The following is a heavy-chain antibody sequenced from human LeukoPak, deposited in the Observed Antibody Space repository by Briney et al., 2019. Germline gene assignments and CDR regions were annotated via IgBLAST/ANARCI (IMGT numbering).Heavy chain of an antibody. CDR2: IIPIFGTA. CDR1: GGTFSSYA. D-gene: IGHD2-15*01. V-gene: IGHV1-69*01. CDR3: ARDSPWYCSGGSCYSY. Sequence: SVKVSCKASGGTFSSYAISWVRQAPGQGLEWMGGIIPIFGTANYAQKFQGRVTITADESTSTAYMELSSLRSEDTAVYYCARDSPWYCSGGSCYSYWGQGTLVTVSS. J-gene: IGHJ4*02.